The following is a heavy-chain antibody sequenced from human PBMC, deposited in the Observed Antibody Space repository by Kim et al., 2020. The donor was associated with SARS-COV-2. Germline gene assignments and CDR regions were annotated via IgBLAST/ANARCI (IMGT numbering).Heavy chain of an antibody. Sequence: AQKFQGRVTMTRDTSTSTVYMELSSLRSEDTAVYYCARDLYYDSSGYLRYWGQGTLVTVSS. J-gene: IGHJ4*02. CDR3: ARDLYYDSSGYLRY. D-gene: IGHD3-22*01. V-gene: IGHV1-46*01.